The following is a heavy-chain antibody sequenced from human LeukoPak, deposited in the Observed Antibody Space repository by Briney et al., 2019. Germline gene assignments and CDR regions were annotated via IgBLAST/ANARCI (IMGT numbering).Heavy chain of an antibody. CDR3: ARLPIAMSDY. V-gene: IGHV5-51*01. CDR1: GYTFTSYW. D-gene: IGHD5-18*01. Sequence: GESLKISCKGSGYTFTSYWIGWVRQLPGKGLEWVGIIYPADAETRYSTSFQGQVTISADNSTSTAYLQWSSLRAADTAIYYCARLPIAMSDYWGQGTLVTVSS. J-gene: IGHJ4*02. CDR2: IYPADAET.